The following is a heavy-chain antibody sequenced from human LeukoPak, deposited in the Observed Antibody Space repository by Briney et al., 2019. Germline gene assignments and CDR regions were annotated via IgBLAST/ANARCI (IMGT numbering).Heavy chain of an antibody. CDR2: IYYSGST. CDR3: AKKNNSDSSGYSPNYYYYTGRDV. CDR1: GGSISSYSYY. V-gene: IGHV4-39*07. D-gene: IGHD3-22*01. J-gene: IGHJ6*02. Sequence: SETLSLTCTVSGGSISSYSYYWGWIRQPPGKGLEWIGSIYYSGSTYYNPSLKSRVTISVDTSKNQFSLKLSSVTAADTAVYYCAKKNNSDSSGYSPNYYYYTGRDVGGQGTTVTVSS.